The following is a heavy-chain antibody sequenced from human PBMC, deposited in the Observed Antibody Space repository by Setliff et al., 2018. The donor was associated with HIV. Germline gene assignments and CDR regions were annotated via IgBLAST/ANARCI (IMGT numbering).Heavy chain of an antibody. J-gene: IGHJ4*02. CDR1: GFTVSSSY. CDR3: ARHEAECFDNKCYAGLRGA. V-gene: IGHV3-66*02. D-gene: IGHD2-15*01. Sequence: GESLKISCAGSGFTVSSSYMTWVRQAPGKGLEWVSVIYSDGNTFYADSVKGRFSISRDNSKNTLSLQMNSLRSEDTALYYCARHEAECFDNKCYAGLRGAWGQGTLVPSPQ. CDR2: IYSDGNT.